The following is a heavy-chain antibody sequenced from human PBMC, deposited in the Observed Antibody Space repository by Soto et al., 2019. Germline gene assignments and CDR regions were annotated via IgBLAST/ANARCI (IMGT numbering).Heavy chain of an antibody. CDR2: ISGSGGST. CDR3: AKDYDFQLTRYYYYYYGMDV. J-gene: IGHJ6*02. Sequence: GGSLRLSCAASGFTFSSYAMSWVRQAPGKGLEWVSAISGSGGSTYYADSVKGRFTNSIDNSKNTLYLQMNSLRAEDTAVYYCAKDYDFQLTRYYYYYYGMDVWGQGTTVTVSS. V-gene: IGHV3-23*01. D-gene: IGHD3-3*01. CDR1: GFTFSSYA.